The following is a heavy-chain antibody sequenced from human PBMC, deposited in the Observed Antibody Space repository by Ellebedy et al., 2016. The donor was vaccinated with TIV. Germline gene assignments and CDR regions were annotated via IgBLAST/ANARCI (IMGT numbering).Heavy chain of an antibody. CDR1: GFTVNRNY. V-gene: IGHV3-66*01. J-gene: IGHJ6*02. Sequence: GGSLRLXCTASGFTVNRNYMNWVRQAPGKGLEWVSVIYSSGVTYYADSVKGSFTISRDKSKNTLYLEMNSLRAEDTAVYYCARDTHYYGMDVWGQGTTVTVSS. CDR2: IYSSGVT. CDR3: ARDTHYYGMDV.